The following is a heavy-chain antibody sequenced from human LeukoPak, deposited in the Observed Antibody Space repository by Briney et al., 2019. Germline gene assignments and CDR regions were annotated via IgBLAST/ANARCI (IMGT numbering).Heavy chain of an antibody. CDR1: GGSFSGYY. D-gene: IGHD6-13*01. CDR2: INHSGST. Sequence: SETLSLTCAVYGGSFSGYYWSWLRQPPGKGLEWIGEINHSGSTNYNPSLKSRVTISVDTSKNQFSLKLSSVTAADTAVYYCARQVRSSGWYRYAFDIWGQGTMVTVSS. CDR3: ARQVRSSGWYRYAFDI. V-gene: IGHV4-34*01. J-gene: IGHJ3*02.